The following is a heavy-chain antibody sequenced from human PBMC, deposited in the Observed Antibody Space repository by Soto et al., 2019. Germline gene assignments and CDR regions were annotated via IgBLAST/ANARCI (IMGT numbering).Heavy chain of an antibody. CDR3: ARQDTAMVRWDYYYGMDV. D-gene: IGHD5-18*01. V-gene: IGHV4-39*01. Sequence: QLQLQESGPGLVKPSETLSLTCSVSGGSIISSTHYWGWIRQPPGKGLEWIGSIYYSGSTYYNPSLKSRVTTSIDTSKNQFSLKLSSVTAADTAVYYCARQDTAMVRWDYYYGMDVWGQGSTVTVSS. CDR2: IYYSGST. J-gene: IGHJ6*02. CDR1: GGSIISSTHY.